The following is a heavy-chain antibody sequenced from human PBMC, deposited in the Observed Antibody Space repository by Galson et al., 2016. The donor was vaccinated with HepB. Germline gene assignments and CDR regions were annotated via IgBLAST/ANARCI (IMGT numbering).Heavy chain of an antibody. CDR3: ARGTLGTSATMAFDY. CDR2: IYQTGTA. Sequence: LSLTCAVSGDSITNNYWWSWVRQSPGKGLEWIGEIYQTGTAHYNPSFTSRATISVDKSRNQISLRLDSVTAADTALSYCARGTLGTSATMAFDYWGQGTLVTVSS. V-gene: IGHV4-4*02. CDR1: GDSITNNYW. D-gene: IGHD4/OR15-4a*01. J-gene: IGHJ4*02.